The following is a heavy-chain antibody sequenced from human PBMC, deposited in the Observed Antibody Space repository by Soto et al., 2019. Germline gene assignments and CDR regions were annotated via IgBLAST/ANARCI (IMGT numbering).Heavy chain of an antibody. V-gene: IGHV4-59*08. D-gene: IGHD2-21*02. CDR2: IYYSGST. J-gene: IGHJ4*02. CDR1: GGSISSSY. CDR3: ARHVMTWWFDF. Sequence: PSETLSLTCTVSGGSISSSYWSWIRQPPGRGLEWIGSIYYSGSTNYNPSLKSRVTISVDTSKNQFSLNLSSVTAADTAVYYCARHVMTWWFDFWGQGTLVTVSS.